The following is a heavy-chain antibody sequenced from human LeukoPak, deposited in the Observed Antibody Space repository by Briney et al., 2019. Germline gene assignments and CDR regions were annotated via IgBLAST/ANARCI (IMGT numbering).Heavy chain of an antibody. CDR2: MSYDGRNK. D-gene: IGHD3-3*01. CDR1: GFTFSSHA. Sequence: GGSLRLSCAASGFTFSSHAIHWVRQAPGKGLEWVAVMSYDGRNKYYADSVKGRFTISRDNSKDTVYLQMNSLRAEDTAVYYCARAGVTSGYFYYYYYYMDVWGKGTTVTVSS. V-gene: IGHV3-30*04. CDR3: ARAGVTSGYFYYYYYYMDV. J-gene: IGHJ6*03.